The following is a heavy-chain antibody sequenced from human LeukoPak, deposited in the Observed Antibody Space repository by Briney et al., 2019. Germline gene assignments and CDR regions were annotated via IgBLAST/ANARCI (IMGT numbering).Heavy chain of an antibody. D-gene: IGHD3-10*01. CDR3: ARDRDYYGSGSYPRPNWFDP. CDR1: GFTFSSYS. CDR2: ISSNSSYK. J-gene: IGHJ5*02. Sequence: PGGSLRLSCAASGFTFSSYSMNWVRQAPGKGLEWVSSISSNSSYKYYADSVKGRFTISRDNAKNSLYLQMNSLRAEDTAVYYCARDRDYYGSGSYPRPNWFDPWGQGTLVTVSS. V-gene: IGHV3-21*01.